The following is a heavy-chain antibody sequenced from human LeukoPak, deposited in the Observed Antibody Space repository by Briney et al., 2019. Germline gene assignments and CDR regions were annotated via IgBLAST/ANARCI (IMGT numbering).Heavy chain of an antibody. CDR2: FYYSGNT. V-gene: IGHV4-39*01. Sequence: SETLSLTCTVSGASLSSSIYYWAWLRQPPGKGLEWIGTFYYSGNTYYNRSLKSRLTISVDTSNNQFSPNQRSVTAADTAVYYCATHGGFNAPIDYWGQGTLVTVSS. J-gene: IGHJ4*02. CDR1: GASLSSSIYY. D-gene: IGHD2-15*01. CDR3: ATHGGFNAPIDY.